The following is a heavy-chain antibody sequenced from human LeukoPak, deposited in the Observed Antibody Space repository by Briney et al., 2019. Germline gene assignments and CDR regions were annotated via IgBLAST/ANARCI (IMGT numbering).Heavy chain of an antibody. J-gene: IGHJ4*02. D-gene: IGHD6-6*01. CDR2: IRSKANSYAT. V-gene: IGHV3-73*01. Sequence: GGSLRLSCAASGFTFSGSAMHWVRQASGKGREGVGRIRSKANSYATAYAASVKGMFTISRDDSKNTAYLQMNSLKTEDTAVYFCTSGGSSFAKDYWGQGTLVTVSS. CDR1: GFTFSGSA. CDR3: TSGGSSFAKDY.